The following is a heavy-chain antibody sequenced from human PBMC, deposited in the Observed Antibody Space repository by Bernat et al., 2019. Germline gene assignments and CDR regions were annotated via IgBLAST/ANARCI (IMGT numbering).Heavy chain of an antibody. CDR1: GFTFSSYG. CDR2: IWYDGSNK. Sequence: QVQLVESGGGVVQPGRSLRLSCAASGFTFSSYGMHWVRQAPGKGLEWVAVIWYDGSNKYYADSVKGRFTISRDNSKNTLYLQMNSLRAEDTAVYYCARDFRGGGFFDYWGQGTLVTVSS. D-gene: IGHD3-16*01. CDR3: ARDFRGGGFFDY. J-gene: IGHJ4*02. V-gene: IGHV3-33*01.